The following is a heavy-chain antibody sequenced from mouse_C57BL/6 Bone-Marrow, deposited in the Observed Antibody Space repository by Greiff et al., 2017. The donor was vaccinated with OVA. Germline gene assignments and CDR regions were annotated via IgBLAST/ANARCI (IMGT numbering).Heavy chain of an antibody. Sequence: EVKLMESGPGLVKPSQSLSLTCSVTGYSITSGYYWNWIRQFPGNKLEWMGYISYDGSNNYNPSLKNRISITRDTSKNQFFLKLNSVTTEDTATYYCARTGRYFDVWGTGTTVTVSS. CDR1: GYSITSGYY. D-gene: IGHD1-1*01. CDR2: ISYDGSN. V-gene: IGHV3-6*01. CDR3: ARTGRYFDV. J-gene: IGHJ1*03.